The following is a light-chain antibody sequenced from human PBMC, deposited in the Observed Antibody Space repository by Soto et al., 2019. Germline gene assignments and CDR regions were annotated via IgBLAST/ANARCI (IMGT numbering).Light chain of an antibody. Sequence: DIQMTQSPSTLSASVGDRVTITCRASQSISSWLAWYQQKPGKAPKLLIYQASSLESGVPSRFSGSGYGTEFTLTISSLQPDDFATYYCQQYNSYWTFGQGTKVDIK. CDR2: QAS. V-gene: IGKV1-5*03. CDR3: QQYNSYWT. J-gene: IGKJ1*01. CDR1: QSISSW.